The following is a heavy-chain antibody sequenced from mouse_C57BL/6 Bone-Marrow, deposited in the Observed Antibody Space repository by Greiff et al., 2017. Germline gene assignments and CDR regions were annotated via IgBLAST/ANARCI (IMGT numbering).Heavy chain of an antibody. D-gene: IGHD2-3*01. Sequence: VQLQQPGAELVMPGASVKLSCKASGYTFTSYWMHWVKQRPGQGLEWIGEIDPSDSYTNYNQKFKGKSTLTVDKSSSTAYMQLSSLTSEDSAVYYCARDGYPYYFDYGGQGTTLTVSA. J-gene: IGHJ2*01. V-gene: IGHV1-69*01. CDR3: ARDGYPYYFDY. CDR2: IDPSDSYT. CDR1: GYTFTSYW.